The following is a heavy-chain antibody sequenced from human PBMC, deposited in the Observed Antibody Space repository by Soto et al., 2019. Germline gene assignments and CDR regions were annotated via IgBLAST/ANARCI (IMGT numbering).Heavy chain of an antibody. CDR3: TKGAERTVQRFLDWVCGH. CDR1: GDSISSGGYS. CDR2: IYQSGST. J-gene: IGHJ4*02. D-gene: IGHD3-9*01. Sequence: PSETLSLTCAVSGDSISSGGYSWNWIRQAPGKGLEWIGYIYQSGSTSYNPSLKSRVTISVDRSKNQFSLKLNSVTAADTAVYYCTKGAERTVQRFLDWVCGHWGQGTPVTVSS. V-gene: IGHV4-30-2*01.